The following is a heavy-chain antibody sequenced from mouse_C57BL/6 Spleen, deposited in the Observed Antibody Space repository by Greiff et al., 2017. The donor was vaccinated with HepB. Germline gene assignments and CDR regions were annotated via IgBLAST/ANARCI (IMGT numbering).Heavy chain of an antibody. V-gene: IGHV5-9-1*02. CDR2: ISSGGDYI. J-gene: IGHJ3*01. D-gene: IGHD1-1*01. Sequence: DVMLVESGEGLVKPGGSLKLSCAASGFTFSSYAMSWVRQTPEKRLEWVAYISSGGDYIYYADTVKGRFTISRDNARNTLYLQMSSLKSEDTAMYYCTRDKDYGSSYWFAYWGQGTLVTVSA. CDR3: TRDKDYGSSYWFAY. CDR1: GFTFSSYA.